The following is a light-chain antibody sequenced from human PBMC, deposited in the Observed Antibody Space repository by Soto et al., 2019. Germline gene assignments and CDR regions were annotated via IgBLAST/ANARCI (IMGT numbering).Light chain of an antibody. CDR1: STNIGSNT. J-gene: IGLJ3*02. CDR2: SNN. Sequence: QSVLTQPPSASGTPGQRVTISCSGSSTNIGSNTVNWYQQFPGTAPKLLIYSNNQRSSGVPDRFSGSKSGTSASLAIRALQSGDEGGFPCAGRDYHLEGLVFGGGTKLTVL. CDR3: AGRDYHLEGLV. V-gene: IGLV1-44*01.